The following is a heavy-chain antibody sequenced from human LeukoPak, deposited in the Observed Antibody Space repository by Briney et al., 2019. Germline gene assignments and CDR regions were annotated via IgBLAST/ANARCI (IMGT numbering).Heavy chain of an antibody. CDR3: ARGAYYYED. J-gene: IGHJ4*02. Sequence: LPGGSLRLSCAASGFTVSSNYMTWVRQAPGKGLEWVSVIYSGGSTYYADSVKGRFTISRDNAKNSLYLQMNSLRAEDTAVYYCARGAYYYEDWGQGTLVTVSS. CDR1: GFTVSSNY. CDR2: IYSGGST. V-gene: IGHV3-53*01. D-gene: IGHD3-22*01.